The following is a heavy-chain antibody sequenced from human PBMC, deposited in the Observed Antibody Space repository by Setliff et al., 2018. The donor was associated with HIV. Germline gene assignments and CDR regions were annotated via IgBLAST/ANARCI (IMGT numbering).Heavy chain of an antibody. J-gene: IGHJ4*02. CDR3: ARANYDILTAFEGEWDY. CDR1: GDTFNSHA. CDR2: IIPIFGTP. V-gene: IGHV1-69*13. Sequence: SVKVSCKASGDTFNSHAISWVRQAPGQGLEWMGGIIPIFGTPNYAQKFKGRLTITADESTSTVYMELSSLRSEDTAVYYCARANYDILTAFEGEWDYWGQGTLSTAPQ. D-gene: IGHD3-9*01.